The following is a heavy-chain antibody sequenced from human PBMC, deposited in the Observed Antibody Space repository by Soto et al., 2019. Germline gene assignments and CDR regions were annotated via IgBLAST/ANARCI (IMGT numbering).Heavy chain of an antibody. Sequence: SETLSLTCTVSGGSISSGGYYWSWIRQHPGKGLEWIGYIYYSGSTYYNPSLKSRVTISVDTSKNQFSLKLSSVTAADTAVYYCASTAMNSSSFVNDYWGQGTLVTVSS. V-gene: IGHV4-31*03. J-gene: IGHJ4*02. CDR2: IYYSGST. CDR1: GGSISSGGYY. CDR3: ASTAMNSSSFVNDY. D-gene: IGHD6-13*01.